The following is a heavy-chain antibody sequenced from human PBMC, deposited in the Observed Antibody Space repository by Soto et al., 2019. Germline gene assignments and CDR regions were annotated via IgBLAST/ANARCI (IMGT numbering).Heavy chain of an antibody. CDR1: GDSISSSYW. CDR2: INHRGST. D-gene: IGHD5-12*01. J-gene: IGHJ2*01. CDR3: ARVYDGYVSPRFWYVDL. Sequence: QVQLQESGPGLVKPSGTLSLTCAVFGDSISSSYWWSWVRQPPGKGLEWIGQINHRGSTNYNPALKRRVTMPLDKPTTQIALKLTSVTAADPAVHYCARVYDGYVSPRFWYVDLWGRGTLVIVSS. V-gene: IGHV4-4*02.